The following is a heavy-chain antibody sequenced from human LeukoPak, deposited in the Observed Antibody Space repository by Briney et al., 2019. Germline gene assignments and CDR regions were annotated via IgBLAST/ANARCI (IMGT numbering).Heavy chain of an antibody. Sequence: GGSLRLSCAASGFTFNIYSMNWVRQAPGKGLEWVSRITSSSHYIYYADSVKGRFTISRDNAKNSLYLDMSSLRADDTAVYYCARAEDSGSGGLDPWGQGTLVTVSS. V-gene: IGHV3-21*01. D-gene: IGHD2-15*01. CDR3: ARAEDSGSGGLDP. CDR1: GFTFNIYS. J-gene: IGHJ5*02. CDR2: ITSSSHYI.